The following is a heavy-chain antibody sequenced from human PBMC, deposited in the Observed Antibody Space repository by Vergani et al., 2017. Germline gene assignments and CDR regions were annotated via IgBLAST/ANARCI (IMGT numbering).Heavy chain of an antibody. CDR3: ARDHPPSDYDFWSGYFTHQRGINDY. V-gene: IGHV3-30*03. Sequence: VQLVESGGGLVQPGGSLRLSCAASGFTFSSYGMHWVRQAPGKGLEWVAVISYDGSNKYYADSVKGRFTISRDNSKNTLYLQMNSLRAEDTAVYYCARDHPPSDYDFWSGYFTHQRGINDYWGQGTLVTVSS. J-gene: IGHJ4*02. CDR2: ISYDGSNK. D-gene: IGHD3-3*01. CDR1: GFTFSSYG.